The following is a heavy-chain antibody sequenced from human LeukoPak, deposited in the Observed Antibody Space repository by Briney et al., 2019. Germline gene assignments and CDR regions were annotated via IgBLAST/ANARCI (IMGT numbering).Heavy chain of an antibody. CDR3: AASVDGEHRRNYYYYYYMDV. J-gene: IGHJ6*03. D-gene: IGHD2-21*01. CDR1: GYTLTELS. CDR2: FDPEDGET. V-gene: IGHV1-24*01. Sequence: GASVKVSCKVSGYTLTELSMHWVRQAPGEGLEWMGGFDPEDGETIYAQKFQGRVTMTRDMSTSTAYMELSSLRSEDTAVYYCAASVDGEHRRNYYYYYYMDVWGKGTTVTISS.